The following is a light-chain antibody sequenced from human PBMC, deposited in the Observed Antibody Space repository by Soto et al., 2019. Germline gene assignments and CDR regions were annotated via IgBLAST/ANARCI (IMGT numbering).Light chain of an antibody. V-gene: IGKV2-28*01. CDR1: QSLLHSNGYNY. Sequence: IVMTQSPLSLPVTPGEPASISCRSSQSLLHSNGYNYLDWYLQRPGQSPQLLIFLGSSRASGVPDRFSGSGSGTHFTLKISRVAAEDVGIFYCMQALHTPPRFGPGTEVHIK. CDR2: LGS. CDR3: MQALHTPPR. J-gene: IGKJ3*01.